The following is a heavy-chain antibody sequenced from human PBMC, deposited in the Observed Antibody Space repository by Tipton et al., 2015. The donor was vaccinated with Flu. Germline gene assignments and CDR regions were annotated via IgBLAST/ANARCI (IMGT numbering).Heavy chain of an antibody. CDR2: IYYSGST. V-gene: IGHV4-39*07. D-gene: IGHD6-19*01. J-gene: IGHJ4*02. CDR1: GGSISSSSYY. Sequence: VSGGSISSSSYYWGWIRQPPGKGLEWIGSIYYSGSTYYNPSLKSRVTISVDTSKNQFSLKLSSVTAADTAVYYCARGPGRYSSGWYFVDYWGQGTLVTVSS. CDR3: ARGPGRYSSGWYFVDY.